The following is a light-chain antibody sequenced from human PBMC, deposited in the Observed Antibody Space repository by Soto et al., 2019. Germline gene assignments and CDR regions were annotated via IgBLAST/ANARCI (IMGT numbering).Light chain of an antibody. CDR2: SNN. V-gene: IGLV1-44*01. CDR3: AAWDDSLNDDV. J-gene: IGLJ1*01. CDR1: SSNIGSNT. Sequence: QSVLTQPPSASGTPGQTVTISCSGSSSNIGSNTVNWYQHLPGTAPKLLMYSNNQRPSGVPDRFSGSKSGTSASLAISGLQSEDEADYYCAAWDDSLNDDVFGTGTKVTVL.